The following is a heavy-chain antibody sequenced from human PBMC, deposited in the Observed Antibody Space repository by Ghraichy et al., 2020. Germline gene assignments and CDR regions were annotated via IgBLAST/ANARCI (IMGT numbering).Heavy chain of an antibody. CDR2: INPNSGGT. Sequence: ASVKVSCKASGYTFTGYYMHWVRQAPGQGLEWMGRINPNSGGTNYAQKFQGRVTMTRDTSISTAYMELSRLRSDDTAVYYCARDRRNIAARAYNWFDPWGQGTLVTVSS. J-gene: IGHJ5*02. V-gene: IGHV1-2*06. CDR3: ARDRRNIAARAYNWFDP. D-gene: IGHD6-6*01. CDR1: GYTFTGYY.